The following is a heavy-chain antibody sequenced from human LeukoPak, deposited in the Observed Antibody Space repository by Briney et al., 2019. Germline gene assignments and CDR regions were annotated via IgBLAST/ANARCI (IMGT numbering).Heavy chain of an antibody. CDR2: ISSSSSYT. Sequence: PGGSLRLSCAASGFTFSDYYMSWNRQAPGKGLEWVSYISSSSSYTNYADSVKGRFTISRDNAKNSLYLQMNSLRAEDTAVCYCARDEMTTVTPLAFDIWGQGTMVTVSS. CDR3: ARDEMTTVTPLAFDI. CDR1: GFTFSDYY. J-gene: IGHJ3*02. D-gene: IGHD4-17*01. V-gene: IGHV3-11*05.